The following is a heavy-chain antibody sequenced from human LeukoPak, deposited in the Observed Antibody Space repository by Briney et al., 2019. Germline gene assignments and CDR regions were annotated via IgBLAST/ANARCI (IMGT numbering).Heavy chain of an antibody. D-gene: IGHD3/OR15-3a*01. CDR2: ISSSSSYI. CDR1: GFTFSSYS. CDR3: ARDMEANFLTGYYSTD. V-gene: IGHV3-21*01. Sequence: GGSLRLSFAASGFTFSSYSMNWVRQAPGKGLEWVSSISSSSSYIYYADSVKGRFTISRDNAKNSLYLQMNSLRAEDTAVYYCARDMEANFLTGYYSTDWGQGTLVTVSS. J-gene: IGHJ4*02.